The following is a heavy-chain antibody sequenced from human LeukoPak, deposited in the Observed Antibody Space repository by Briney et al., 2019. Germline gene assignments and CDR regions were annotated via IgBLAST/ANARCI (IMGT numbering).Heavy chain of an antibody. J-gene: IGHJ4*02. CDR2: TTTYNGNT. V-gene: IGHV1-18*01. D-gene: IGHD3-10*01. CDR3: ARVSTMVRGVITLDY. Sequence: ASVKVSCKASGYTFTSYPISWVRQAPGQGLEWMGWTTTYNGNTNYAQKFQGRVTMTRDTSISTAYMELSRLRSDDTAVYYCARVSTMVRGVITLDYWGQGTLVTVSS. CDR1: GYTFTSYP.